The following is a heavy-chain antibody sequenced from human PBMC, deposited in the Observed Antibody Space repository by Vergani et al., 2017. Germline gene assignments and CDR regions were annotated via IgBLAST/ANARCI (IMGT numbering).Heavy chain of an antibody. CDR3: GRVADFYGLGSRLLDL. Sequence: QLQLQESGPGLVKPSETLSLTCTVSVGSISSSNYFWGWIRQPPGKGLEWIGSVYYSGSTYYKPSLKSRVTISVDTSKSQFSLKLSSMTAADTAVYYCGRVADFYGLGSRLLDLWGQGILVTVSS. V-gene: IGHV4-39*01. CDR2: VYYSGST. D-gene: IGHD3-10*01. J-gene: IGHJ5*02. CDR1: VGSISSSNYF.